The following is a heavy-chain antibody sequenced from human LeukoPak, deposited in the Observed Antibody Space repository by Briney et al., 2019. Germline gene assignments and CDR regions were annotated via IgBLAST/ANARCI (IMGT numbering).Heavy chain of an antibody. J-gene: IGHJ3*02. D-gene: IGHD3-22*01. CDR3: AKYIYDSSPRAFDI. Sequence: GGSLRLSCAASGLTFSTYWLSWVRQAPGEGPEWVANINQDGALKYYVDSVKGRFTISRDNAMNSLYLQLNSLRAEDTAVYYCAKYIYDSSPRAFDIWGQGTMVTVSS. V-gene: IGHV3-7*05. CDR2: INQDGALK. CDR1: GLTFSTYW.